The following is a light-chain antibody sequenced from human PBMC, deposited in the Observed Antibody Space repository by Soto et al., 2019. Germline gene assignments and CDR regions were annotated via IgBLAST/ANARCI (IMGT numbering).Light chain of an antibody. CDR2: GAS. CDR3: QHYNNWPRT. J-gene: IGKJ1*01. Sequence: EIVMTQSPATLSVSPGERATLSCRASQSVSSNLAWYQQKPGQAPRLLIYGASTRATGIPARFSRSGSGTELTLTIRSLQSEDFAVYYCQHYNNWPRTFGQGTKVEIK. CDR1: QSVSSN. V-gene: IGKV3-15*01.